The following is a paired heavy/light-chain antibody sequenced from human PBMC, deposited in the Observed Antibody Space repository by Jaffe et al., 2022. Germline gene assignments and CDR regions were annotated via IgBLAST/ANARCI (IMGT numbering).Heavy chain of an antibody. V-gene: IGHV3-9*01. CDR3: AKGMDYNDLGPWFDY. J-gene: IGHJ4*02. CDR2: ISWNSGRI. D-gene: IGHD4-17*01. Sequence: EVQLVESGGGLVQPGRSLRLSCVASGFTFDDYAMHWVRQAPGKGLEWVSGISWNSGRIAYVDSVKGRFTISRDSAKNSLYLQMNSLRAEDSALYYCAKGMDYNDLGPWFDYWGQGTLVTVSS. CDR1: GFTFDDYA.
Light chain of an antibody. J-gene: IGLJ7*01. Sequence: QSVLTQPPSASGTPGQRVTISCSGSSSNIGGNYVYWFQQLPGTAPKLLIYRNNQRPSGVPDRFSGSKSGTSASLAISGLRSEDEADYYCAAWDDSLSGHVVFGGGTQLTVF. CDR1: SSNIGGNY. CDR3: AAWDDSLSGHVV. V-gene: IGLV1-47*01. CDR2: RNN.